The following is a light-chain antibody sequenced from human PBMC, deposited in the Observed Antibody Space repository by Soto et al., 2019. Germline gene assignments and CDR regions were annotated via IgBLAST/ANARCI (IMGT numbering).Light chain of an antibody. V-gene: IGKV3-20*01. CDR1: QSVSSSY. Sequence: EVVLTQSPGTLSLSRGERATLSCRASQSVSSSYLAWYQQKPGQAPRLLIYETSTRATDIPDRFSGSGSGADFTLTISRLEPEDFAVYYCQLYRNSLYTFGQGTNLEIK. CDR2: ETS. J-gene: IGKJ2*01. CDR3: QLYRNSLYT.